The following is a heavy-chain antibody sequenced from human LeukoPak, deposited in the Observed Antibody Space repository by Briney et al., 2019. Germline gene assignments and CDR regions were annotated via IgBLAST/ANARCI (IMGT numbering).Heavy chain of an antibody. CDR1: GYTFTGYY. Sequence: ASVKVSCKASGYTFTGYYMHWVRQAPGQGLEWMGWINPNSGGTNYAQKVQGRITMTRDTSISTAYMELSSLRSEDTAVYYCARGPTLVRGVIMPDSVGGMDVWGQGTTVTVSS. CDR3: ARGPTLVRGVIMPDSVGGMDV. CDR2: INPNSGGT. J-gene: IGHJ6*02. V-gene: IGHV1-2*02. D-gene: IGHD3-10*01.